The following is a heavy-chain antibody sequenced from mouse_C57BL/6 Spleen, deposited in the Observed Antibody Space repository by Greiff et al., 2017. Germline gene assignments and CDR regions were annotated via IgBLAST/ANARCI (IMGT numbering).Heavy chain of an antibody. Sequence: QVQLQQPGAELVKPGASVKLSCKASGYTFTSYWMQWVKQRPGQGLEWIGEIDPSDSYTNYNQKFKGKATLTVDTSSSTAYMQLSSLTSEDSAVYYCSRSLYYCGSSYGFYFDYWGNGTTLTVSS. D-gene: IGHD1-1*01. J-gene: IGHJ2*01. V-gene: IGHV1-50*01. CDR1: GYTFTSYW. CDR3: SRSLYYCGSSYGFYFDY. CDR2: IDPSDSYT.